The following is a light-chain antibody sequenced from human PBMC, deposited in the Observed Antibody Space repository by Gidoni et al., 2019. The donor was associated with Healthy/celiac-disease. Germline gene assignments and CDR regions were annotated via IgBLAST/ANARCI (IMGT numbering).Light chain of an antibody. Sequence: EIELPHSPATLSLSPGERATLSCRASQSVSSYLAWYQQKPGQAPRLLIYDASNRATGIPARFSGSGSGTDFTLTISSLEPEDFAVYYCQQRSNWPPGLTFGGGTKVEIK. J-gene: IGKJ4*01. CDR1: QSVSSY. CDR3: QQRSNWPPGLT. CDR2: DAS. V-gene: IGKV3-11*01.